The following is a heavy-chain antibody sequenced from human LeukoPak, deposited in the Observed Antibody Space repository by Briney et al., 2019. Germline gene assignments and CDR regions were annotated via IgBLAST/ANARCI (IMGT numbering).Heavy chain of an antibody. V-gene: IGHV1-69*04. CDR2: IIPILGIA. Sequence: SVKVSCKASGGTFSSYAISWVRQAPGQGLEWMGRIIPILGIANYAQKFQGRVTITADKSTSTAYMELSSLRSEDTAVYYCARDGNSNASDIWGQGTMVTVSS. CDR1: GGTFSSYA. CDR3: ARDGNSNASDI. D-gene: IGHD4-23*01. J-gene: IGHJ3*02.